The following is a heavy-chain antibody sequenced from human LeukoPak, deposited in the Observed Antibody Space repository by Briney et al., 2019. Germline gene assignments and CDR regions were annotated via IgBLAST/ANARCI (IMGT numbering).Heavy chain of an antibody. CDR2: IYHSGST. V-gene: IGHV4-38-2*02. D-gene: IGHD3-22*01. CDR1: GYSIRSGYY. Sequence: KPSETLSLTCTVSGYSIRSGYYWAWIRQPPGKGLEWIGSIYHSGSTYYNPSLKSRVTISIDTFKSQFSLNLRSVTATDTAIYFCARDPDYYDPGYWGQGTLVTVSS. CDR3: ARDPDYYDPGY. J-gene: IGHJ4*02.